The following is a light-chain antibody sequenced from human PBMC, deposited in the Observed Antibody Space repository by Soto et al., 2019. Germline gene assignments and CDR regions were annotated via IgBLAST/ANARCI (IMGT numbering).Light chain of an antibody. CDR2: DVS. V-gene: IGLV2-14*03. Sequence: QSVLTQPASVSGSPGQSITISCTGTSSDVGAYNYVSWYQQHPGKVPKLMIYDVSSRPSGVSDRFSGSKSGNTASLTISGLQAEDEADYYCSSYTTSLTYVFGTGTQLTVL. CDR3: SSYTTSLTYV. J-gene: IGLJ1*01. CDR1: SSDVGAYNY.